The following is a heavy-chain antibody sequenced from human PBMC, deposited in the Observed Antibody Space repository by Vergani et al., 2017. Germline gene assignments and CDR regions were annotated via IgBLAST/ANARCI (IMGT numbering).Heavy chain of an antibody. CDR1: GFTFIIYA. CDR2: ISGSGGST. V-gene: IGHV3-23*01. CDR3: ARDLSHDSSGYYLDY. D-gene: IGHD3-22*01. Sequence: EVQLLEPGGGLVQPGGSLRLSCAASGFTFIIYAMSWVRQAPGKGLEWVSAISGSGGSTYYADSVKGRFTISRDNSKNTLYLQMNSLRAEDTAVYYCARDLSHDSSGYYLDYWGQGTLVTVSS. J-gene: IGHJ4*02.